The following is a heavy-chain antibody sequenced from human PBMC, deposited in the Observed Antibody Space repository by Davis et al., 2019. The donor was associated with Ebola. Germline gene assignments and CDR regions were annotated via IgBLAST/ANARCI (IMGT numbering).Heavy chain of an antibody. J-gene: IGHJ4*02. V-gene: IGHV3-23*01. CDR3: ARDLHWNQADY. CDR1: GFTFGDYA. D-gene: IGHD1-1*01. CDR2: ISGSGGST. Sequence: GGSLRLSCTASGFTFGDYAMSWFRQAPGKGLEWVSAISGSGGSTDYADSVKGRFTISRDHAKNTLYLQMTRLRAEDTAVYHCARDLHWNQADYWGQGALVTVSS.